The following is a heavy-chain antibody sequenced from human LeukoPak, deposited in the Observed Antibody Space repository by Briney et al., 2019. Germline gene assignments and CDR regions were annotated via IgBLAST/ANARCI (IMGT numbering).Heavy chain of an antibody. D-gene: IGHD4-17*01. CDR3: AFDPDYGRAFFDY. Sequence: SGPTLVKPTETLTLTFTFSGFSLNTGGVGVGWIRQPPGKALEWLALIYWNNDKSYSPSLRTRLTITKDTSKNQVVLTMTNMDPVDTGTYYCAFDPDYGRAFFDYWGQGALVTVSS. CDR2: IYWNNDK. CDR1: GFSLNTGGVG. J-gene: IGHJ4*02. V-gene: IGHV2-5*04.